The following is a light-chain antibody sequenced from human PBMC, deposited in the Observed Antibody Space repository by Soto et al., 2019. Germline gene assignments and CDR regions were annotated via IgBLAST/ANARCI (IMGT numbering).Light chain of an antibody. J-gene: IGKJ1*01. Sequence: EIVLTQSPGTLSLSPGERATLSCMASQSVSKTYLAWYQQKPGQAPRLLMFGVSSRATGIPDRFSGSGSGTDFTLTISRLEPGDFAVYYCQQYGTLPWTFGQGTKVEIK. CDR3: QQYGTLPWT. CDR2: GVS. CDR1: QSVSKTY. V-gene: IGKV3-20*01.